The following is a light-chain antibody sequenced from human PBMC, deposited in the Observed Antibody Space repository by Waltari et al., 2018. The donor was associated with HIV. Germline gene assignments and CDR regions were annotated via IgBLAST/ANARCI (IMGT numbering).Light chain of an antibody. V-gene: IGLV4-69*01. Sequence: QLVLTQSPSASAPLGASVKLPCTLTSDHNNYAITWHQKHPERAPLYLMKVKGDGSHTKGNGVPDRFSGSSSGAERYLTISSLQSEDEADYYCQTWGTGIWVFGRGTKVTVL. CDR3: QTWGTGIWV. CDR2: VKGDGSH. CDR1: SDHNNYA. J-gene: IGLJ3*02.